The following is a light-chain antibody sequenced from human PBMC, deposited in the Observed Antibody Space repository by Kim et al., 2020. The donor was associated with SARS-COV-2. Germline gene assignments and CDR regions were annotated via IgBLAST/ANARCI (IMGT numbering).Light chain of an antibody. Sequence: PGETATLSCRASQIISSNFYLAWYQQKPGQPPRLLIYGASSRATGIPDRFSGSGSATDFTLTISRLEPEDFAVYYCQQYGTSPYTFGQGTKL. V-gene: IGKV3-20*01. J-gene: IGKJ2*01. CDR1: QIISSNFY. CDR2: GAS. CDR3: QQYGTSPYT.